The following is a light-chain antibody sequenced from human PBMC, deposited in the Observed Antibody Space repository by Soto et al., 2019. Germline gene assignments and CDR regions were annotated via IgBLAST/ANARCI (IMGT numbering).Light chain of an antibody. V-gene: IGLV2-14*01. Sequence: QSALTQPASVSGSPGQSITISCTGTSSDVGGYNYVSWYQQQPGKAPKLMIYDVSNRPSGVSNRFSGSKSGNTASLSISGLQAEDEADYYCSSYTSSSTHYVFGTGTKLTVL. CDR3: SSYTSSSTHYV. CDR2: DVS. CDR1: SSDVGGYNY. J-gene: IGLJ1*01.